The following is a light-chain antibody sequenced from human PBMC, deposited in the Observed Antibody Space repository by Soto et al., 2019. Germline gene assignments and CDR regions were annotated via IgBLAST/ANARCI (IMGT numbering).Light chain of an antibody. V-gene: IGKV1-5*01. CDR1: QIINRW. Sequence: DIQMTQSPSTLSASVGDRVTITCRSSQIINRWLAWYQQKPGKAPKFLTYDVSSLQSAVPSRFSGSGSGTEFTLTISSLQPDDFATYYCQQYNSSPWTFGQGTKVDI. J-gene: IGKJ1*01. CDR3: QQYNSSPWT. CDR2: DVS.